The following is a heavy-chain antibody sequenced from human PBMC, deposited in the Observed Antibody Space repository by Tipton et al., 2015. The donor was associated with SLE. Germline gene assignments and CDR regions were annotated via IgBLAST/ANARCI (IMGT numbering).Heavy chain of an antibody. CDR1: GFTFSSYW. J-gene: IGHJ6*03. D-gene: IGHD6-13*01. CDR3: ARDSVDSSSWYYYYYYYMDV. V-gene: IGHV3-7*01. CDR2: IKQDGSEE. Sequence: SLRLSCAASGFTFSSYWMSWVRQAPGKGLEWVANIKQDGSEEYYVDSVKGRFTISRDNAKNSLYLQMNSLRAEDTAVYYCARDSVDSSSWYYYYYYYMDVWGKGTTVTVSS.